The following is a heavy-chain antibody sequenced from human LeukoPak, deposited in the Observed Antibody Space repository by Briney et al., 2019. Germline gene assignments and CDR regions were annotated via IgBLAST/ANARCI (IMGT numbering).Heavy chain of an antibody. CDR3: AKEQNSKGYFDY. CDR2: ISGSGGST. D-gene: IGHD4-23*01. V-gene: IGHV3-23*01. J-gene: IGHJ4*02. Sequence: GGSLRLSCAASGFTFSSYAMSWVRQAPAKGLEWVSAISGSGGSTYYTDSVKGRFTISRDNSKSTLYLQMNSLRAEDTAVYYCAKEQNSKGYFDYCGQGTLVTVSS. CDR1: GFTFSSYA.